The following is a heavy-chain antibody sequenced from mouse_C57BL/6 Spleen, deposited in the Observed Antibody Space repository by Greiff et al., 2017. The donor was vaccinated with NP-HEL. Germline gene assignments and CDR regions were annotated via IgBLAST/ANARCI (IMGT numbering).Heavy chain of an antibody. D-gene: IGHD1-1*01. CDR3: TRRLSTVVEGAWFAY. V-gene: IGHV1-5*01. CDR1: GYTFTSYW. CDR2: IYPGNSDT. Sequence: EVMLVESGTVLARPGASVKMSCKTSGYTFTSYWMHWVKQRPGQGLEWIGAIYPGNSDTSYNQKFKGKAKLTAVTSASTAYMELSSLTNEDSAVYYCTRRLSTVVEGAWFAYWGQGTLVTVSA. J-gene: IGHJ3*01.